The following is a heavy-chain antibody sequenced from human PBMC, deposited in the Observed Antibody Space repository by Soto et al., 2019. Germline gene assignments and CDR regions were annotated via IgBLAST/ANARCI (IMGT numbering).Heavy chain of an antibody. CDR3: ARGYGETSSSPTGC. D-gene: IGHD5-18*01. J-gene: IGHJ4*02. Sequence: EVQLVESGGGLVQPGGSLRLSCAASGFTFSSYWMHWVRQAPGKGLVWVSRINGDGSTINYAYSVKGRFTISRDNAKNTLYLRMNSLRAEDTSVYYCARGYGETSSSPTGCWGQGTLVTVSS. CDR1: GFTFSSYW. CDR2: INGDGSTI. V-gene: IGHV3-74*01.